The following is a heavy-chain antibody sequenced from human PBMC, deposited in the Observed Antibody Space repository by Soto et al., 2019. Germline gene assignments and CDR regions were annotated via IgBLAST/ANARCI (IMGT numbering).Heavy chain of an antibody. D-gene: IGHD2-2*01. J-gene: IGHJ6*02. V-gene: IGHV1-69*06. CDR3: ARDLVYCSSTSCYSGSRFYGMDV. CDR1: GGTFSSYA. CDR2: IIPIFGTA. Sequence: GASVKVSCKASGGTFSSYAISWVRQAPGQGLEWMGGIIPIFGTANYAQKFQGRVTITADKSTSTAYMELSSLRSEDTAVYYCARDLVYCSSTSCYSGSRFYGMDVWGQGITVTVSS.